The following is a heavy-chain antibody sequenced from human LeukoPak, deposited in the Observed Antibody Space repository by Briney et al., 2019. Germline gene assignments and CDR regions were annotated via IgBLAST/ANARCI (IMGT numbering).Heavy chain of an antibody. J-gene: IGHJ3*02. CDR3: AKHYDILTDAFDI. V-gene: IGHV3-23*01. D-gene: IGHD3-9*01. CDR2: ISGSGGST. CDR1: GFTFSSYA. Sequence: GGSLRLSCAASGFTFSSYAMSWVRQAPGKGLEWVSAISGSGGSTYYADSVKGRFTISRDNSKDTLYLQMNSLRAEDTAVYYCAKHYDILTDAFDIWGQGTMVTVSS.